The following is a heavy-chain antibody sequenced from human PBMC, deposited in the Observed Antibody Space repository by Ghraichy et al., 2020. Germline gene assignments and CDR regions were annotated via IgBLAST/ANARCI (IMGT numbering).Heavy chain of an antibody. Sequence: SETLSLTCTVSGGSISSYYWSWIRQPAGKGLEWIGRIYTSGSTNYNPSLKSRVTMSVDTSKNQFSLKLSSVTAADTAVYYCARESYDFWSGYYYFDYWGQGTLVTVSS. CDR1: GGSISSYY. D-gene: IGHD3-3*01. V-gene: IGHV4-4*07. CDR2: IYTSGST. J-gene: IGHJ4*02. CDR3: ARESYDFWSGYYYFDY.